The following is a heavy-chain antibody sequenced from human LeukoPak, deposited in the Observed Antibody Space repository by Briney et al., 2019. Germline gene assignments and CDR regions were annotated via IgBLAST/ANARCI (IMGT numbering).Heavy chain of an antibody. J-gene: IGHJ4*02. CDR3: ARGNRGLSPDY. D-gene: IGHD1-14*01. Sequence: GGSLRLSCAASGFTFSGYWMGWVRQAPGKGLEWVSYIGTSSSPKYYADSVKGRFTISRDNDKNSIYLQMDSLRDEDTAVYYCARGNRGLSPDYWGQGTLVTVSS. CDR1: GFTFSGYW. V-gene: IGHV3-48*02. CDR2: IGTSSSPK.